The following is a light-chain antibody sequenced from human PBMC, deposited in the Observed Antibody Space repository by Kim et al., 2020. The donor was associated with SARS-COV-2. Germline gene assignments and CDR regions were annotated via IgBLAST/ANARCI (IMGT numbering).Light chain of an antibody. CDR2: YDS. V-gene: IGLV3-21*04. CDR1: NIGSNR. J-gene: IGLJ3*02. Sequence: APGKTARINCGGNNIGSNRVHWYQQKPGKAPVLVIYYDSDRPTGIPERFSGSNSGNTATLTISRVEAGDEADYYCQVWDSSSDHRVFGGGTQLTVL. CDR3: QVWDSSSDHRV.